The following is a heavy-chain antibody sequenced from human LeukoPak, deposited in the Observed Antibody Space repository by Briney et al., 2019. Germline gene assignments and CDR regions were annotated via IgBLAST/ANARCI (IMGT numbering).Heavy chain of an antibody. CDR2: ISGGGDST. CDR1: GFTFSNYN. V-gene: IGHV3-23*01. Sequence: GGSLRLSCAASGFTFSNYNMSWVRQAPGKGLEWVSTISGGGDSTYYADSVKGRFTVSRDNSKNTLYLQMNSLIAEDTAVYYCAKPYYPSLPAFDYWGQGALVTVSS. J-gene: IGHJ4*02. CDR3: AKPYYPSLPAFDY. D-gene: IGHD3-22*01.